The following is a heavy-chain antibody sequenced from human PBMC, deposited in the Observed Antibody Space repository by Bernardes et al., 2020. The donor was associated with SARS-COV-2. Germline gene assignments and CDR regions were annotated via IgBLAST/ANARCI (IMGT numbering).Heavy chain of an antibody. J-gene: IGHJ4*02. CDR2: ISGGSSYI. CDR1: GFSFSSYS. V-gene: IGHV3-21*01. D-gene: IGHD3-3*01. CDR3: ARERWSAFDY. Sequence: GSLRLSCAASGFSFSSYSIHWVRQAPGKGLEWVSCISGGSSYIYYADSVKGRFTISRDNAKNSLYLQMHSLRAEDTAVYYCARERWSAFDYWGQGTLVTVSS.